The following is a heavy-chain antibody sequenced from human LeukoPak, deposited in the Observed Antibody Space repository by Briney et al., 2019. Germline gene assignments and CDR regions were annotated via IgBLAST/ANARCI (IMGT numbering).Heavy chain of an antibody. CDR3: ARDSGYSGYGFDY. Sequence: PGGSLRLSCAASGFTFSSYSMNWVRQAPGKGLEWVSSISSSSRYIYYADSVKGRFTISRDNAKNSLYLQMNSLRAEDTAVYYCARDSGYSGYGFDYWGQGTLVTVSS. V-gene: IGHV3-21*01. J-gene: IGHJ4*02. D-gene: IGHD5-12*01. CDR1: GFTFSSYS. CDR2: ISSSSRYI.